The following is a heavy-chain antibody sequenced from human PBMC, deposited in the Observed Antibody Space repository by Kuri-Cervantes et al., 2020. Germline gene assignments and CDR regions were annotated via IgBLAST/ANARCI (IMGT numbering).Heavy chain of an antibody. CDR3: AKDPNTLSIVGAAVAFDS. CDR2: IRYDGSNK. CDR1: GFTFGDYA. Sequence: GGSLRLSCTASGFTFGDYAMSWVRQAPGKGLEWVAFIRYDGSNKYYADSVKGRFTISRDNSKNTLYLQMNSLRAEDTAVYYCAKDPNTLSIVGAAVAFDSWGQGTLVTVSS. V-gene: IGHV3-30*02. J-gene: IGHJ4*02. D-gene: IGHD1-26*01.